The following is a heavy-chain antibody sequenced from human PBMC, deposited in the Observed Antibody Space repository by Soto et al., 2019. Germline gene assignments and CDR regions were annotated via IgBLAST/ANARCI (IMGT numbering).Heavy chain of an antibody. CDR1: GFTFSSYG. D-gene: IGHD2-15*01. CDR2: ISYDGSNK. V-gene: IGHV3-30*19. J-gene: IGHJ5*02. Sequence: QVQLVESGGGVVQPGRSLRLSCAASGFTFSSYGMHWVRQAPGKGLEWVAVISYDGSNKYYADSVKGRFTISRDNSKNTLYLQMNSLRAEDTAVYYCARGGIVVVVAAINWFDPWGQGTLVTVSS. CDR3: ARGGIVVVVAAINWFDP.